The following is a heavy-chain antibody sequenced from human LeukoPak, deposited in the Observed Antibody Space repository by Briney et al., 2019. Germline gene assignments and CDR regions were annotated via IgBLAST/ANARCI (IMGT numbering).Heavy chain of an antibody. J-gene: IGHJ5*02. CDR1: GFTFSSYV. V-gene: IGHV3-23*01. CDR3: ARANWFDP. CDR2: ISNSGGST. Sequence: GGSLRLSCAASGFTFSSYVMSWVRQAPGRGLEWVSSISNSGGSTYYADSVKGRFTISRDNAKNSLYLQMNSLRAEDTAVYYCARANWFDPWGQGTLVTVSS.